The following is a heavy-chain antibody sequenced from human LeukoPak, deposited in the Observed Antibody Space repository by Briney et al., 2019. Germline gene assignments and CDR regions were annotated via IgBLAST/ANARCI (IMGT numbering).Heavy chain of an antibody. CDR1: GYTFTSYD. V-gene: IGHV1-8*01. J-gene: IGHJ6*03. Sequence: GASVKVSCKASGYTFTSYDINWVRQATGQGLEWMGWMNPNSGNTGYAQKFQGRVTMTRNTSISTAYMELSSLRSEDTAVYYCARDEAAAGYYYYYYMDVWGKGTTVTVSS. D-gene: IGHD6-13*01. CDR2: MNPNSGNT. CDR3: ARDEAAAGYYYYYYMDV.